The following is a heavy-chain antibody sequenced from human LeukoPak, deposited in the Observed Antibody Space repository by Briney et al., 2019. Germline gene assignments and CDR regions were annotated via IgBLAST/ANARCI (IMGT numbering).Heavy chain of an antibody. CDR2: IKQDGSEK. V-gene: IGHV3-7*01. Sequence: PGGALRLGCAASGFTFSSYWMGWVPQAPGKGLEWVANIKQDGSEKYYVDSVKGRFTISRDNAKNSLYLQMNSLRAEDTAVYYCARVMGSSWYFSIHNWFDPWGQGTLVTVSS. CDR3: ARVMGSSWYFSIHNWFDP. D-gene: IGHD6-13*01. CDR1: GFTFSSYW. J-gene: IGHJ5*02.